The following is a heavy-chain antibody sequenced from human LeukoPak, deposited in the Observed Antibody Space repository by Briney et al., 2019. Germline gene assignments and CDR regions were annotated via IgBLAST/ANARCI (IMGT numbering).Heavy chain of an antibody. Sequence: EASVKVSCKASGGTFSSYAISWVRQAPGQGLEWMGGIIPIFGTANYAQKFQGRVTITADESTSTAYMELSSLRSEDTAVYYCARAGVGATRNWFDPWGQGTLVTVSS. V-gene: IGHV1-69*13. J-gene: IGHJ5*02. CDR3: ARAGVGATRNWFDP. D-gene: IGHD1-26*01. CDR1: GGTFSSYA. CDR2: IIPIFGTA.